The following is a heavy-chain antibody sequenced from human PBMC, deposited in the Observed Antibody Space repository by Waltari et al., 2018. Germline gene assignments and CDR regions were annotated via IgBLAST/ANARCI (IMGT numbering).Heavy chain of an antibody. CDR1: GYILVGVS. Sequence: QGQLVQSGAEVKKPGASVKVSCKAAGYILVGVSIQWVRQGLGEGLEWVASFAPGAGETVYAPKSQRIVSKTEDTSTHPAYMELSSLKYEDTDVYYCVPTAKEIVVVVYHSYLEVWGEGTTVSVSS. CDR2: FAPGAGET. V-gene: IGHV1-24*01. J-gene: IGHJ6*03. CDR3: VPTAKEIVVVVYHSYLEV. D-gene: IGHD2-15*01.